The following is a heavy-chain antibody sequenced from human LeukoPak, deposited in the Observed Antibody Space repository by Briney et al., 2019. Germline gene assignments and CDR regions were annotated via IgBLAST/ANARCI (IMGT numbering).Heavy chain of an antibody. V-gene: IGHV3-23*01. CDR2: ISGSGGST. J-gene: IGHJ4*02. CDR1: GFTFSNFG. Sequence: GGSLRLSCAASGFTFSNFGMSWVRLAPGKGLEWVSGISGSGGSTYHADSVKGRFTISRDNSKDTVYLQMNSLRAEDTAVYYCAIEDTAIAWAYWGQGTLVTVSS. CDR3: AIEDTAIAWAY. D-gene: IGHD5-18*01.